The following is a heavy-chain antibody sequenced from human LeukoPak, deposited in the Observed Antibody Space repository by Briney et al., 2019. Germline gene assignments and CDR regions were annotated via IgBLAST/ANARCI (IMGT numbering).Heavy chain of an antibody. V-gene: IGHV3-48*03. D-gene: IGHD6-19*01. CDR2: ISSSGSTI. CDR1: GFTFSSYE. Sequence: GGSLRLSCAASGFTFSSYEMNWVRQAPGKGLEWVSYISSSGSTIYYADSVKGRFTISRDNAKNSLYLQMNSLRAEDTAVYYCARVMWEWLVDYWGQGTLVTVSS. CDR3: ARVMWEWLVDY. J-gene: IGHJ4*02.